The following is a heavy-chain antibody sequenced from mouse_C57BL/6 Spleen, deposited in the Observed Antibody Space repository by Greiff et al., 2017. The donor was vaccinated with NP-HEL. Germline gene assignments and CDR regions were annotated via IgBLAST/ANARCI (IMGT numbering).Heavy chain of an antibody. V-gene: IGHV1-26*01. CDR1: GYTFTDYY. J-gene: IGHJ1*03. CDR3: ARRGYYGSSYWYFDV. CDR2: INPNNGGT. Sequence: EVQLQQSGPELVKPGASVKISCKASGYTFTDYYMNWVKQSHGKSLEWIGDINPNNGGTSYNQKFKGKATLTVDKSSSAAYMALRSLTSEDSAVYYCARRGYYGSSYWYFDVWGTGTTVTVSS. D-gene: IGHD1-1*01.